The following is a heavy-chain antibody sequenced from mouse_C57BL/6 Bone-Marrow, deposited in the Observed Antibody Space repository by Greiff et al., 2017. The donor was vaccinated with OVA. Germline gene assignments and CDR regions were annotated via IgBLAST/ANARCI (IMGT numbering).Heavy chain of an antibody. Sequence: DVLLVESGGGLVQPGGSLKLSCAASGFTFSDYYMYWVRQTPEKRLEWVAYISNGGGSTYYPDNVKGRFTISRDNANNTLYLQMSRLNSEDTAMYYCARHPGDYGGRGTSLTVSA. J-gene: IGHJ2*03. CDR2: ISNGGGST. CDR1: GFTFSDYY. V-gene: IGHV5-12*01. CDR3: ARHPGDY.